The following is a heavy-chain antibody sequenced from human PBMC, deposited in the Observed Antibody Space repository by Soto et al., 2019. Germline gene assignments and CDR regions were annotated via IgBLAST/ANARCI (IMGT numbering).Heavy chain of an antibody. CDR1: GYTFTSYG. D-gene: IGHD3-3*01. CDR3: ARVLRFLEWKPDFDY. V-gene: IGHV1-18*01. J-gene: IGHJ4*02. Sequence: QVQLVQSGAEVKKPGASVKVSCKASGYTFTSYGISWVRQAPGQGLEWMGWISAYNGNTNYAQKLQGRVTMTTDTSTSTAFMELRSLRSDDTAVYYCARVLRFLEWKPDFDYWGQGTLVTVSS. CDR2: ISAYNGNT.